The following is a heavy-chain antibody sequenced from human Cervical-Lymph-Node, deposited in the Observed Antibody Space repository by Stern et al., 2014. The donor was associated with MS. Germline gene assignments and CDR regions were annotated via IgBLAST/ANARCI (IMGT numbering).Heavy chain of an antibody. CDR3: ARDRTQGDCSSTSCKRLIYGMDV. D-gene: IGHD2-2*01. J-gene: IGHJ6*02. V-gene: IGHV3-33*01. CDR2: TWYDGSNK. Sequence: VQLLASGGGVVQPGRSLRLSCAASGFTFSSYGMHWVRQAPGKGLEWVAVTWYDGSNKYYADSVKGRFTISRDNSKNTLYLQMNSLRAEDTAVYYCARDRTQGDCSSTSCKRLIYGMDVWGQGTTVTVSS. CDR1: GFTFSSYG.